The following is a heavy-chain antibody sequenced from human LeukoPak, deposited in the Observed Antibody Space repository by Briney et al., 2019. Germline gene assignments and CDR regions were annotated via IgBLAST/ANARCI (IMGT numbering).Heavy chain of an antibody. D-gene: IGHD3-22*01. Sequence: SETLSLTCAGYGGSFSGYYWSWIRQPPGKGLEWIGEINHSGSTNYNPSLKSRVTISVDTSKNQFSLKLSSVTAADTAVYYCAREGQWLQTYYFDYWGQGTLVTVSS. CDR1: GGSFSGYY. CDR3: AREGQWLQTYYFDY. V-gene: IGHV4-34*01. J-gene: IGHJ4*02. CDR2: INHSGST.